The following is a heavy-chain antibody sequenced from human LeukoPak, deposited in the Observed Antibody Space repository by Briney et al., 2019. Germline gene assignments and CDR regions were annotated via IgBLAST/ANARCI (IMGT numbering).Heavy chain of an antibody. J-gene: IGHJ4*02. CDR2: INAGNGNT. CDR1: GYTFTSYA. CDR3: AREAIAVAGEIDY. V-gene: IGHV1-3*01. D-gene: IGHD6-19*01. Sequence: ASVKVSCKASGYTFTSYAMHWVRQAPGQRLEWMGWINAGNGNTKYSQKFQGRVTITRDTSASTAYMELSSLRSEDTAVYYCAREAIAVAGEIDYWGQGTLVTVSS.